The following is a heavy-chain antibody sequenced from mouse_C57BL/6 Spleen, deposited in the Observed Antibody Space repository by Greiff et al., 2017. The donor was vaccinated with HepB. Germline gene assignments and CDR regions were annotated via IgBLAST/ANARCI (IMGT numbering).Heavy chain of an antibody. Sequence: EVMLVESGEGLVKPGGSLKLSCAASGFTFSSYAMSWVRQTPEKRLEWVAYISSGGDYIYYADTVKGRFTISRDNARNTLYLQMSSLKSEDTAMYYCTRDRDSSGYFDYWGQGTTLTVSS. J-gene: IGHJ2*01. CDR3: TRDRDSSGYFDY. V-gene: IGHV5-9-1*02. CDR1: GFTFSSYA. CDR2: ISSGGDYI. D-gene: IGHD3-2*02.